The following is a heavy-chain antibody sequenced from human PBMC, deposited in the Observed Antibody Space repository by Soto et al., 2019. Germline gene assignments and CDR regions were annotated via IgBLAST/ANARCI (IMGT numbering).Heavy chain of an antibody. V-gene: IGHV3-48*03. CDR3: ARCSITIFGVVHYYGMDV. D-gene: IGHD3-3*01. CDR2: ISSSGSTI. CDR1: GFTYSSYE. Sequence: LRLSCAASGFTYSSYEMNWVRQAPGKGLEWVSYISSSGSTIYYADSVKGRFTTSRDNAKNSLYLQMNSLRAEDTAVYYCARCSITIFGVVHYYGMDVWGQGTTVTVSS. J-gene: IGHJ6*02.